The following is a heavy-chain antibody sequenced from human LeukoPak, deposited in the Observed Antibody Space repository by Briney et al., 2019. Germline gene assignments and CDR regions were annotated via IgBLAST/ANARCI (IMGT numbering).Heavy chain of an antibody. V-gene: IGHV3-23*01. CDR1: GFTFSSYA. D-gene: IGHD3-3*01. Sequence: GGSLRLSCAASGFTFSSYAMSWVRQAPGKGLEWVSAISGSGGSTYYADSVKGRFTISRDNSKNTLYLQMNSLRAEDTAVYYCAKDDNHNYDFWSGYSTHDAFDIWGQGTMVTVSS. J-gene: IGHJ3*02. CDR2: ISGSGGST. CDR3: AKDDNHNYDFWSGYSTHDAFDI.